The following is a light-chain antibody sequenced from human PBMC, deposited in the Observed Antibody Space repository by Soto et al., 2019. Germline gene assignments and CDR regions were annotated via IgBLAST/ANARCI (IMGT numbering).Light chain of an antibody. V-gene: IGLV1-51*02. CDR1: SSNIGNNY. Sequence: QSVLTQPPSVSAAPGQKVTISCSGSSSNIGNNYVSWYQQLPGTAPKLLIYETNKRPSGIPDRFSGSKSATSATLGITGPQTGDEADYYCGAWDDSLSAGVFGGGTKVTVL. CDR2: ETN. CDR3: GAWDDSLSAGV. J-gene: IGLJ3*02.